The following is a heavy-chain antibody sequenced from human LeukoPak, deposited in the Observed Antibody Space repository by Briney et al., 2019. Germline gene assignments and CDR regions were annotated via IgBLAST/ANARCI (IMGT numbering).Heavy chain of an antibody. V-gene: IGHV3-30*04. CDR1: GFTFSSYS. D-gene: IGHD3/OR15-3a*01. Sequence: GRSLRLSCAASGFTFSSYSLQWVRQAPGKGLEWVAHVASDGSYKWYADSVRGRFTISRDNSKNTLFLQMNSLGAEDTGVYYCARDADWSPFYWGQGTLVTVSS. CDR2: VASDGSYK. CDR3: ARDADWSPFY. J-gene: IGHJ4*02.